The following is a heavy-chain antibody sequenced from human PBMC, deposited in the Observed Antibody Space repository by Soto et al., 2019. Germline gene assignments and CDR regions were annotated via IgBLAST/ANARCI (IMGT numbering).Heavy chain of an antibody. V-gene: IGHV1-3*01. J-gene: IGHJ4*02. CDR3: AKELGGSRHY. Sequence: QRLEWMGWINAGNGNTKYSQKFQGRVTITRDTSASTAYMELSSLRSEDSAVYNCAKELGGSRHYWGQGTLVTASS. CDR2: INAGNGNT.